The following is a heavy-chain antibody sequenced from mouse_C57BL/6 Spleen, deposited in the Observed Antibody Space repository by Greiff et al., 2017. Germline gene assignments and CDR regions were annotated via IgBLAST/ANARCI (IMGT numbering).Heavy chain of an antibody. CDR3: GDYGYPHFAY. D-gene: IGHD2-2*01. CDR2: IDPSDSYT. Sequence: QVQLKQSGAELVRPGTSVKLSCKASGYTFTSYWMHWVKQRPGQGLEWIGVIDPSDSYTNYNQKFKGKATLTVDTSASTAYMQLSSLTSEDSAVYYCGDYGYPHFAYWGQGTLVTVAA. CDR1: GYTFTSYW. J-gene: IGHJ3*01. V-gene: IGHV1-59*01.